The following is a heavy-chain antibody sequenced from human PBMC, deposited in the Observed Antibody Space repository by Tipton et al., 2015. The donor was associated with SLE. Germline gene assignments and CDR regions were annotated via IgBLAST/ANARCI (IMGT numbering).Heavy chain of an antibody. CDR1: GRSISSGSYY. J-gene: IGHJ4*02. Sequence: TLSLTCTVSGRSISSGSYYWGWIRQPAGKGLEWIGRIYTSGSTNYNPSLKSRVTMSVDTSKNQFSLKLNSVTAADTAVYYCARHPIWFRDRGFDYWGQGTLVTVSS. CDR2: IYTSGST. CDR3: ARHPIWFRDRGFDY. D-gene: IGHD3-10*01. V-gene: IGHV4-61*02.